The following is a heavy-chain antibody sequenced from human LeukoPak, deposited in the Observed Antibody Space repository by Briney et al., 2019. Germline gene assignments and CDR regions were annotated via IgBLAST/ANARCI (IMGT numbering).Heavy chain of an antibody. CDR2: ISYDGSNK. Sequence: PGGSLRLSCAASGFTFSSYAMHWVRQAPGKGLEWVAVISYDGSNKYYADSVKGRFTISRDNSKNTLYLQMNSLRAEDTAVYYCAKDPLNCSGGSCYPSTYMDVWGKGTTVTVSS. V-gene: IGHV3-30-3*01. CDR3: AKDPLNCSGGSCYPSTYMDV. CDR1: GFTFSSYA. D-gene: IGHD2-15*01. J-gene: IGHJ6*03.